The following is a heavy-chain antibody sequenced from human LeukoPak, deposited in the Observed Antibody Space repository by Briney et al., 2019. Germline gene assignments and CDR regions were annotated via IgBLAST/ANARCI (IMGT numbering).Heavy chain of an antibody. J-gene: IGHJ5*02. Sequence: GGSLRLSCAASGFTFSSYWMSWVRQAPGKGLECVANIKQDGSEKYYVDSVKGRFTISRDNAKNSLYLQMNSLRAEDTAVYYCASQVPAAEYWFDPWGQGTLVTVSS. CDR1: GFTFSSYW. D-gene: IGHD2-2*01. V-gene: IGHV3-7*01. CDR3: ASQVPAAEYWFDP. CDR2: IKQDGSEK.